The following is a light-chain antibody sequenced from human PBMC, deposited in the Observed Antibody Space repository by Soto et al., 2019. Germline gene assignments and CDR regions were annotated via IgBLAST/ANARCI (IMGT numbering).Light chain of an antibody. V-gene: IGKV1-5*03. CDR3: QHYNSYSEA. Sequence: DMQMTQYPSTLSASVGDRVTITCRASQTISSWLAWYQQKPGKAPKLLIYKASTLKSGVTSRFSGSGSGTEFTLTISSLQPDDFATYYCQHYNSYSEAFGQGTKVE. CDR1: QTISSW. J-gene: IGKJ1*01. CDR2: KAS.